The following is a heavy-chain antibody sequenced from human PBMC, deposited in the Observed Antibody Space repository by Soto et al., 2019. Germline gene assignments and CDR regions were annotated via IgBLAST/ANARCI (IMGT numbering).Heavy chain of an antibody. CDR1: GFTFSSYA. Sequence: PGGSLRLSCAASGFTFSSYAMTWVRQAPGRGLEWVSAISGSGSPTYYADSVKGRFTISRDNSKNTLYLQMNSLRADDTAVYYCARDMSGGTYNYYYGMDLRGQGTTVTVSS. CDR2: ISGSGSPT. D-gene: IGHD1-26*01. CDR3: ARDMSGGTYNYYYGMDL. V-gene: IGHV3-23*01. J-gene: IGHJ6*02.